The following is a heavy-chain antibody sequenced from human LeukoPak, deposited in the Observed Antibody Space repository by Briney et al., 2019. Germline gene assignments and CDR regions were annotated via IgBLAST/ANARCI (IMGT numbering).Heavy chain of an antibody. D-gene: IGHD1-1*01. CDR3: ARYHNYAFDN. CDR2: IGIDSGNT. V-gene: IGHV3-48*01. CDR1: GFPFIEYS. Sequence: GGSLRLSCTASGFPFIEYSMNWVRQAPGTGLEWISYIGIDSGNTKYADSVRGRFTISADKAKNSLYLQMNSLRVEDTAVYYCARYHNYAFDNWGQGTLVSVAS. J-gene: IGHJ4*02.